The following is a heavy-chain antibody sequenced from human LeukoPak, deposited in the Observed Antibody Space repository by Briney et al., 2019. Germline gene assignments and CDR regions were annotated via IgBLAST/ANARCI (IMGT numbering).Heavy chain of an antibody. D-gene: IGHD3-9*01. Sequence: GRSLRLSCAASGFTFSTYAMHWVRQGPGKGLEWVAVISFDGSNKYYADSVRGRFTISRDNSKNTLYLQMNSLRAEDTAVYYCANPTSDWLHPDYWGQGTLVTVSS. CDR2: ISFDGSNK. CDR1: GFTFSTYA. V-gene: IGHV3-30-3*01. J-gene: IGHJ4*02. CDR3: ANPTSDWLHPDY.